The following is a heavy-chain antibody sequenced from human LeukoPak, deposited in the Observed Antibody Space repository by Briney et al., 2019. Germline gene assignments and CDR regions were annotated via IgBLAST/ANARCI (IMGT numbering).Heavy chain of an antibody. D-gene: IGHD2-2*01. J-gene: IGHJ5*02. V-gene: IGHV1-69*13. CDR2: IIPIFGTA. Sequence: SVKVSCKASGGTFSSYAISSLRQAPGQGLEWMGGIIPIFGTANYAQKFQGRVTITADESTSTAYMELSSLRSEDTAVYYCATHLGYCSSTSCFSENWFDPWGQGTLVTVSS. CDR3: ATHLGYCSSTSCFSENWFDP. CDR1: GGTFSSYA.